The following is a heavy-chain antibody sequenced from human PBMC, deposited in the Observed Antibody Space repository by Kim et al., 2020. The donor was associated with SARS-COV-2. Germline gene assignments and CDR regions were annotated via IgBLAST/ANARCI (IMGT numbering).Heavy chain of an antibody. Sequence: GGSLRLSCAASGFTFNSYAMSWVRQAPGKGLEWVSGIRDSGGSTKYADSVKGRFSISRDNSKNTLYLQMDSLRAEDTAIYYCARITSGSSGWFEYFQHWGQGTRVTVSS. CDR2: IRDSGGST. J-gene: IGHJ1*01. V-gene: IGHV3-23*01. CDR3: ARITSGSSGWFEYFQH. D-gene: IGHD6-19*01. CDR1: GFTFNSYA.